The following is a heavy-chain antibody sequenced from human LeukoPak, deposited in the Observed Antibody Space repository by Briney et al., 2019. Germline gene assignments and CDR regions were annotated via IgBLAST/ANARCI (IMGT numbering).Heavy chain of an antibody. CDR3: ARGRKQLVPSVYYYYYGMDV. Sequence: PSETLSLTCAVYGGSFSGYYWSWIRQPPGKGLEWIGEINHSGSTNYNPSLKGRVTISVDTSKNQFSLKLSSVTAADTAVYYCARGRKQLVPSVYYYYYGMDVWGQGTTVTVSS. D-gene: IGHD6-6*01. V-gene: IGHV4-34*01. J-gene: IGHJ6*02. CDR2: INHSGST. CDR1: GGSFSGYY.